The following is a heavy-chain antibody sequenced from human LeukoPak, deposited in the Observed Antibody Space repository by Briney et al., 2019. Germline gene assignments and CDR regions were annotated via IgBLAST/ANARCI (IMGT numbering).Heavy chain of an antibody. CDR2: T. Sequence: GGSLRLSCVASGFTFSNFGMHWVRQAPGKGLEWVAFTSYADSVKGRFTISRDNSKNTLYLQMNSLRAEDTAVYYCVKTFEFGRFLDYWGQGTLVTVSS. CDR1: GFTFSNFG. J-gene: IGHJ4*02. CDR3: VKTFEFGRFLDY. D-gene: IGHD3-3*01. V-gene: IGHV3-30*02.